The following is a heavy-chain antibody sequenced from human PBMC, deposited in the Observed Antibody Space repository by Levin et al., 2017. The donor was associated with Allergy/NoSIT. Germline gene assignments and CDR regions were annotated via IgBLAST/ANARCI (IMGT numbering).Heavy chain of an antibody. Sequence: GGSLRLSCAASGFTFGSRAMTWVRQAPGKGLEWVSCISDVGHTTFYADSVRGRFTISRDNSKDALYLQMDSLTAEDTAVYYCATPNWGPTWNLDNWGHGTLVTVS. V-gene: IGHV3-23*01. CDR3: ATPNWGPTWNLDN. CDR1: GFTFGSRA. D-gene: IGHD1-1*01. CDR2: ISDVGHTT. J-gene: IGHJ4*01.